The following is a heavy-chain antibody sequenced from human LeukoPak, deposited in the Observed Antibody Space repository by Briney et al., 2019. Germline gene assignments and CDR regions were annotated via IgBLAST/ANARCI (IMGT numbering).Heavy chain of an antibody. CDR1: GGSISSSSYY. J-gene: IGHJ3*02. CDR3: ARDGYDYVWGSYRHDAFDI. V-gene: IGHV4-39*07. D-gene: IGHD3-16*02. Sequence: PSETLSLTCTVSGGSISSSSYYWGWIRQPPGKGLEWIGSIYYSGSTYYNPSLKSRVTISVDTSKNQFSLKLSSVTAADTAVYYCARDGYDYVWGSYRHDAFDIWGQGTMVTVSS. CDR2: IYYSGST.